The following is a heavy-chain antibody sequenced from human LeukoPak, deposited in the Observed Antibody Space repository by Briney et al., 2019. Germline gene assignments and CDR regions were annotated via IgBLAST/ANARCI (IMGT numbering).Heavy chain of an antibody. CDR3: ARAAGSSSWYSLSIDY. D-gene: IGHD6-13*01. Sequence: ASVKVSCKASGGTFSSYAISWVRQAPGQGLEWMGGIIPILGTANYAQKFQGRVTITADESTSTAYMELSSLRSEDTAVYYCARAAGSSSWYSLSIDYWGQGTLVTVSS. CDR2: IIPILGTA. CDR1: GGTFSSYA. J-gene: IGHJ4*02. V-gene: IGHV1-69*13.